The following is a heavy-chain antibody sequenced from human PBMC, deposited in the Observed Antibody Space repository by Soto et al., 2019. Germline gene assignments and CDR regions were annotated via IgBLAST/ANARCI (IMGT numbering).Heavy chain of an antibody. CDR1: GFTFSTYG. CDR3: AKGAVQDLWSGYYTLFDY. J-gene: IGHJ4*02. V-gene: IGHV3-30*18. CDR2: ISYDGKHK. D-gene: IGHD3-3*01. Sequence: QVQLVESGGGVVQPGRSLRLSCAASGFTFSTYGMHWVRQAPGKGLEWVAVISYDGKHKYYADSLKGRFTISRDNSKNTLYVQMNSLRAEDTAVYYCAKGAVQDLWSGYYTLFDYWGQGTLGTVSS.